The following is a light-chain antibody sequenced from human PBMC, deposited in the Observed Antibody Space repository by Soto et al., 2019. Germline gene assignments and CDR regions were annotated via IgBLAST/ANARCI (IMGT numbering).Light chain of an antibody. CDR3: CSYAGSSTSYVV. CDR1: SSDVGSYNL. J-gene: IGLJ2*01. Sequence: QSALTQPASVSGSPGQSITISCTGTSSDVGSYNLVSWYQQHPGKAPKLMIYEVSTLPSGVSYRYSGSKSGNTASLTISGLQAEDEADYYCCSYAGSSTSYVVFGGGTKLTVL. CDR2: EVS. V-gene: IGLV2-23*02.